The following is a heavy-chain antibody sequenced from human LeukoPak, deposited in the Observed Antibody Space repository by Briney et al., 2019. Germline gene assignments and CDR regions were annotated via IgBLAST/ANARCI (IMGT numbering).Heavy chain of an antibody. D-gene: IGHD5-18*01. Sequence: GGSLRLSCAASGFTFSSYAMSWVRQAPGKGLEWVSSISSSSTYTYYADSVKGRFTISRDNAKNSLYLQMNSLSAEDTAVYYCARGSGYRYGEFDYWGQGTLVTVSS. CDR1: GFTFSSYA. CDR2: ISSSSTYT. V-gene: IGHV3-21*01. CDR3: ARGSGYRYGEFDY. J-gene: IGHJ4*02.